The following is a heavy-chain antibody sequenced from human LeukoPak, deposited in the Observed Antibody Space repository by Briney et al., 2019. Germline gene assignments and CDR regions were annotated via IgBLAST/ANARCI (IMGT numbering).Heavy chain of an antibody. V-gene: IGHV3-23*01. J-gene: IGHJ4*02. Sequence: GGSLRLSCAASGFTFSSYAMSWVRQAPGKVLEWVSAISGSGGSKYYADSVKGRFTISRDNSKKTMYLQMNSLRAEDTAVYYCAKADSSGDYFDYWGQGTMVTVSS. CDR3: AKADSSGDYFDY. CDR2: ISGSGGSK. CDR1: GFTFSSYA. D-gene: IGHD6-19*01.